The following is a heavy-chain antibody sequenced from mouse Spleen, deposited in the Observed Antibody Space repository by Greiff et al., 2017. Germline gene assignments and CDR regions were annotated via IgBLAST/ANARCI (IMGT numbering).Heavy chain of an antibody. Sequence: EVKLMESGGGLVQPGGSLKLSCAASGFTFSDYYMYWVRQTPEKRLEWVAYISNGGGSTYYPDTVKGRFTISRDNAKNTLYLQMSRLKSEDTAMYYCARRGVYYDYDGGYAMDYWGQGTSVTVSS. CDR1: GFTFSDYY. D-gene: IGHD2-4*01. V-gene: IGHV5-12*01. J-gene: IGHJ4*01. CDR3: ARRGVYYDYDGGYAMDY. CDR2: ISNGGGST.